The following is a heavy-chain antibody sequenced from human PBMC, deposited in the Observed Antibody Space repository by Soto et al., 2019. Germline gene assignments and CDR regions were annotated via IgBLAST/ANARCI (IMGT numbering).Heavy chain of an antibody. V-gene: IGHV3-11*04. CDR2: ISSGGGTI. D-gene: IGHD3-9*01. CDR3: ATSYDNLTGYYYYALDV. CDR1: GFTFSDYY. J-gene: IGHJ6*02. Sequence: QVQLVESGGGLVKPEGSLRLSCAASGFTFSDYYMTWIRQAPGKGLEWVSYISSGGGTIHYADSVKGRFTISRDNAKTSLYLQMKSLRAEDTAVYYCATSYDNLTGYYYYALDVWGQGTTVTVSS.